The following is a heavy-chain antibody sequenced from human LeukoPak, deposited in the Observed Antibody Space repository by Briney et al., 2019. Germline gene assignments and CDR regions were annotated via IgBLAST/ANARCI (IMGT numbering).Heavy chain of an antibody. Sequence: SETLSLTCTVSGGSISSGSYYWSWIRQHPGKGLEWIGYISYSGSTHYNSSLKTRITISADTSKNQFSLKLSSVTAADTAVYYCARDRTGGYSYGSLDPWGQGTLVTVSS. J-gene: IGHJ5*02. D-gene: IGHD5-18*01. CDR3: ARDRTGGYSYGSLDP. CDR2: ISYSGST. V-gene: IGHV4-31*03. CDR1: GGSISSGSYY.